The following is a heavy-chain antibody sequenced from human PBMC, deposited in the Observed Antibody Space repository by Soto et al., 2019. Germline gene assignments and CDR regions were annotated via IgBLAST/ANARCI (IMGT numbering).Heavy chain of an antibody. CDR2: INAGNGNT. V-gene: IGHV1-3*01. Sequence: QVQLVQSGAEVKKPGASVKVSCKASGYTFTSYAMHWVRQAPGQRLEWMGWINAGNGNTKYSQKFQGRVTITRDTSASTAYMELSSLRSEDTAVYYCARDYYGSGSYSRGGGDLFDYWGQGTLVTVSS. CDR1: GYTFTSYA. CDR3: ARDYYGSGSYSRGGGDLFDY. D-gene: IGHD3-10*01. J-gene: IGHJ4*02.